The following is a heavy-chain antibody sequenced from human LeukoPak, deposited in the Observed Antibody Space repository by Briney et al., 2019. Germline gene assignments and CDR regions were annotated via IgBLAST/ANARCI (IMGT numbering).Heavy chain of an antibody. J-gene: IGHJ6*03. D-gene: IGHD3-22*01. Sequence: KPSETLSLTCTVSGGSISSYYWSWIRQPPGKGLEWIGNIYTSGSTNYNPSLKSRVTISVDTSKNQFSLKLSSVTAADTAVYYCARRGYDSSGYYDPHYYYYMDVWGKGTTVTVSS. V-gene: IGHV4-4*09. CDR1: GGSISSYY. CDR2: IYTSGST. CDR3: ARRGYDSSGYYDPHYYYYMDV.